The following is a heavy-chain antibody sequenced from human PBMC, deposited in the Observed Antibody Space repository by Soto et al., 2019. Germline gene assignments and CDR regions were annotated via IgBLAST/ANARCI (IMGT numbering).Heavy chain of an antibody. CDR3: TTATAMVTFLNNY. V-gene: IGHV3-15*01. CDR2: IKSKTDGGTT. D-gene: IGHD5-18*01. Sequence: GESLKISCAASGFTFSNAWMSWVRQAPGKGLEWVGRIKSKTDGGTTDYAAPVKGRFTISRDDSKNTLYLQMNSLKTEDTAVYYCTTATAMVTFLNNYWGQGTLVTVSS. CDR1: GFTFSNAW. J-gene: IGHJ4*02.